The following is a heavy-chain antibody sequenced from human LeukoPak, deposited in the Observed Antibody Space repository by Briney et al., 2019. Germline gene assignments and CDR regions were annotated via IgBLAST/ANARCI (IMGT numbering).Heavy chain of an antibody. J-gene: IGHJ5*02. Sequence: ASVKVSCKASGYTFTSYGISWVRQAPGQGLEWMGWISAYNGNTNYAQKLQGIVTMTTDTSTSTAYMELRSLRFDDTAIYYCAKDWHILTGRNCFDPWGQGTLVTVSS. CDR1: GYTFTSYG. V-gene: IGHV1-18*01. D-gene: IGHD3-9*01. CDR2: ISAYNGNT. CDR3: AKDWHILTGRNCFDP.